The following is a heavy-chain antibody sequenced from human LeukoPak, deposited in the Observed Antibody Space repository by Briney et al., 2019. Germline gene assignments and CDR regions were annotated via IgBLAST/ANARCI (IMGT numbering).Heavy chain of an antibody. D-gene: IGHD3-22*01. J-gene: IGHJ2*01. Sequence: GGSLRLSCAASGFTFSSYGMHWVRQAPGKGLEWVAVISYDGSNKYYADSVKGRFTISRDNSKNTLYLQMNSLRAEDTAVYYCAKSGDYDSSGYYYVNPYWYFDLWGRGTLVTVSS. CDR3: AKSGDYDSSGYYYVNPYWYFDL. CDR2: ISYDGSNK. V-gene: IGHV3-30*18. CDR1: GFTFSSYG.